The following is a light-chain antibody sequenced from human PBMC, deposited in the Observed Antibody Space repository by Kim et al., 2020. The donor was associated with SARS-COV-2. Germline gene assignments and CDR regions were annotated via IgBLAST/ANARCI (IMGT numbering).Light chain of an antibody. V-gene: IGLV3-1*01. CDR2: QDT. CDR3: QTWDSSSVI. Sequence: SYELTQPPSVSVSPGQTASITCSGDKLEDKYVCWYQQKAGQSPVLLIYQDTKWPSGIPERFSGSNSGNTATLTISGTQAMDEADYYCQTWDSSSVIFGGGTQLNVL. CDR1: KLEDKY. J-gene: IGLJ2*01.